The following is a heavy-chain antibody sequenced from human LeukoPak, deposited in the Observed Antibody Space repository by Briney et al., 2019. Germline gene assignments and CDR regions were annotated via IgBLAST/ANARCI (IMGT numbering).Heavy chain of an antibody. CDR3: ARDRYYYDSGSYFYFDL. CDR1: GGSVSSGSHY. Sequence: SETLSLTCTVSGGSVSSGSHYRSWIRQPPGKGLEWIGYIYYSGSTNYTPSLKSRVTISVDTSKNRFSLKLSSVTAADTAVYYCARDRYYYDSGSYFYFDLWGRGTLVTVSS. CDR2: IYYSGST. V-gene: IGHV4-61*01. J-gene: IGHJ2*01. D-gene: IGHD3-22*01.